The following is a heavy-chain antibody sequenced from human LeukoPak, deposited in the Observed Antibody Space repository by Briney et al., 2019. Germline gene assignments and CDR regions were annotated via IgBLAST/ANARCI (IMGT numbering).Heavy chain of an antibody. CDR1: GGTFSSYA. CDR3: ARDRSGAFDI. V-gene: IGHV1-69*06. CDR2: IIPIFGTA. D-gene: IGHD1-14*01. Sequence: GASVKVSCKASGGTFSSYAISWVRQAPGQGLEWMGGIIPIFGTANYAQKFQGRVTITADKSTSTAYMELRSLRSEDTAVYYCARDRSGAFDIWGQGTMVTVSS. J-gene: IGHJ3*02.